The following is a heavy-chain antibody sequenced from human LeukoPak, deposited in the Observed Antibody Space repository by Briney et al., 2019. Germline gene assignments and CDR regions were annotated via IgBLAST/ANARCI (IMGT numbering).Heavy chain of an antibody. D-gene: IGHD4-17*01. J-gene: IGHJ4*02. Sequence: GESLKISCKGSGYSFTSYWIGWVRPMPGKGLEWMGIIYPGDSDTRYSPSFQGQVTISADKSISTAYLQWSSLKASDTAMYYCARLLYYGDYEDYFDYWGQGTLVTVSS. V-gene: IGHV5-51*01. CDR3: ARLLYYGDYEDYFDY. CDR1: GYSFTSYW. CDR2: IYPGDSDT.